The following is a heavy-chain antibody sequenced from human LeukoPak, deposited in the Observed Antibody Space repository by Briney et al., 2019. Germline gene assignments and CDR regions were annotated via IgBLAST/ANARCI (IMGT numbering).Heavy chain of an antibody. J-gene: IGHJ3*02. V-gene: IGHV3-30*18. D-gene: IGHD3-10*01. Sequence: GGSLRLSCAASGFTFSSYGMHWVRQAPGKGLEWVAVISYDGSNKYYADSVKGRFTISRDNSKNTLYLQMNSLRAEDTAVYYCAKDIGAEAFDIWGQGTMVTVSS. CDR3: AKDIGAEAFDI. CDR1: GFTFSSYG. CDR2: ISYDGSNK.